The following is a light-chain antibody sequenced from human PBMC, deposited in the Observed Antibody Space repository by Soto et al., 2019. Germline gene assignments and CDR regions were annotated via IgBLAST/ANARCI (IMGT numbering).Light chain of an antibody. J-gene: IGKJ2*01. V-gene: IGKV1-33*01. CDR3: QHYDTVPPFT. CDR2: EAS. Sequence: DMQLPQSPSSLSASIGDRVTITCQASQDIRNYLNWYQQKPGKAPKVLIYEASTLDTGVPSRFSGSGSGTDFTLTITILQPEDIATYYCQHYDTVPPFTFGQGTKLEIK. CDR1: QDIRNY.